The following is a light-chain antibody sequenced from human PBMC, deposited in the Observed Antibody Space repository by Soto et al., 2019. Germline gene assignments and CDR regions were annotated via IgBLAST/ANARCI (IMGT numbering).Light chain of an antibody. Sequence: DIQMTLSPSTLSASVGHRVTITCRASQSISSWLAWYQQKPGKAPKLLIYDASSLESGVPSRFSGSGSETEFTLTISTLQPYDFATYYCQQYNSYSPLTFSGGTKLDIK. CDR1: QSISSW. CDR2: DAS. J-gene: IGKJ4*01. V-gene: IGKV1-5*01. CDR3: QQYNSYSPLT.